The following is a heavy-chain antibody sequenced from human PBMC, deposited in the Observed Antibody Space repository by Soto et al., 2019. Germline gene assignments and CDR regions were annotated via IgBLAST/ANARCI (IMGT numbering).Heavy chain of an antibody. CDR1: GLTFSSYA. J-gene: IGHJ4*02. CDR3: AKDPGYGDYEDYFDY. D-gene: IGHD4-17*01. CDR2: MSFDGSNK. Sequence: QVQLVESGGGVVQPGRSLRLSCAASGLTFSSYAMHWVRQAPGKGLEWVAVMSFDGSNKYYADSVQGRFTISRDNSKNTLYLQMNSLRPEDTAVYYCAKDPGYGDYEDYFDYWGQGTLATVSS. V-gene: IGHV3-30*18.